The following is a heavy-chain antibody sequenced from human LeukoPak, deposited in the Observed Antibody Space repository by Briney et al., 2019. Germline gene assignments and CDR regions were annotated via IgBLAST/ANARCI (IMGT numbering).Heavy chain of an antibody. J-gene: IGHJ4*02. D-gene: IGHD5-12*01. CDR3: ARRLGAGYFDY. Sequence: SETLSLTCTVSSGSISSTSYYWGWIRQPPGKGLEWIGSIYYSGSTYYNPSLKSRVTISVDTSNNQVSLKLSSVTAADTAVYYCARRLGAGYFDYWGQGTLVTVSS. V-gene: IGHV4-39*01. CDR1: SGSISSTSYY. CDR2: IYYSGST.